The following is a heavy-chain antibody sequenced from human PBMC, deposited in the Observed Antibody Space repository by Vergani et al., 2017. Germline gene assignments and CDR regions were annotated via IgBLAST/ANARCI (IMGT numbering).Heavy chain of an antibody. Sequence: EVQLVESGGGLVKPGGSLRLSCAASGFTFSSYSMNWVRQAPGKGLEWVSSISSSSSYIDYADAVKGRFTISSDNAKNALYLQMSSLRAEDTAVYYCARDKGTIQLERPDYYYYMDVWGKGTTVTVSS. CDR3: ARDKGTIQLERPDYYYYMDV. V-gene: IGHV3-21*01. CDR1: GFTFSSYS. J-gene: IGHJ6*03. CDR2: ISSSSSYI. D-gene: IGHD1-1*01.